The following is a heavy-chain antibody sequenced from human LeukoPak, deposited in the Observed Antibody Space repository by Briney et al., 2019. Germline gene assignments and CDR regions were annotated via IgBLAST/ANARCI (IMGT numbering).Heavy chain of an antibody. CDR2: MNPNSGNT. V-gene: IGHV1-8*02. J-gene: IGHJ5*02. CDR1: GYTFTSYD. Sequence: ASVKVSCKASGYTFTSYDINWVRQATGQGLEWMGWMNPNSGNTGYAQKFQGRVTMTRDTSTSTVYMELSSLRSEDTAVYYCARDPHYDSSGYYGFDPWGQGTLVTVSS. CDR3: ARDPHYDSSGYYGFDP. D-gene: IGHD3-22*01.